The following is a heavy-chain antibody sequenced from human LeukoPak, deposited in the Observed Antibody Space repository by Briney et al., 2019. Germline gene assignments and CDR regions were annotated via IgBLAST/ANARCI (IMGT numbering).Heavy chain of an antibody. CDR2: IWYDGSSK. Sequence: GGSLRLSCTASGFTFSSYGMHWVRQAPGKGLEWVAVIWYDGSSKYYADSVKGRFTISRDNSKNTLYLQMNSLRAEDTAVYHCAREDRIAAAGSTVDYWGQGTLVTVSS. CDR3: AREDRIAAAGSTVDY. CDR1: GFTFSSYG. D-gene: IGHD6-13*01. J-gene: IGHJ4*02. V-gene: IGHV3-33*01.